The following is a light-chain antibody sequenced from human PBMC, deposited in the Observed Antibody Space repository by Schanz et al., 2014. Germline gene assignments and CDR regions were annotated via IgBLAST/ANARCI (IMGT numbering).Light chain of an antibody. CDR2: WAS. V-gene: IGKV4-1*01. CDR1: QSILFSSDNRNY. Sequence: DFVMTQSPDSLAVSLGERATIHCKSSQSILFSSDNRNYLAWYQQKPGQAPKLLFRWASTRESGVPDRFSGSGSGTDFTLTISSLQAEDVAVYYCQQYYTTLGWTFGQGTKVEIK. J-gene: IGKJ1*01. CDR3: QQYYTTLGWT.